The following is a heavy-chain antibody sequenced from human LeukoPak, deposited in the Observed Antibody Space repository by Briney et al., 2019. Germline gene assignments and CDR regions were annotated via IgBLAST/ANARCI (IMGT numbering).Heavy chain of an antibody. V-gene: IGHV3-64*01. CDR2: IGNGGSI. Sequence: SGGSLRLSCVASGFAFSSYALHWVRQAPGKGLQYVSGIGNGGSIDYANSVKSRFTISRDNSKNTLYLQMGSLRPEDMAVYYCARDFRYGSGFDFWGQGTLVTVSS. J-gene: IGHJ4*02. CDR3: ARDFRYGSGFDF. D-gene: IGHD5-18*01. CDR1: GFAFSSYA.